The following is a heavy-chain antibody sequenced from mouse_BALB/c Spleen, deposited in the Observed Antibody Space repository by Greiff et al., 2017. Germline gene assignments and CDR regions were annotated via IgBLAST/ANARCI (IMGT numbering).Heavy chain of an antibody. CDR3: AREGDYGNYAMDY. CDR2: ISYSGST. D-gene: IGHD2-1*01. Sequence: EVHLVESGPGLVKPSQSLSLTCTVTGYSITSDYAWNWIRQFPGNKLEWMGYISYSGSTSYNPSLKSRISITRDTSKNQFFLQLNSVTTEDTATYYCAREGDYGNYAMDYWGQGTSVTVSS. J-gene: IGHJ4*01. CDR1: GYSITSDYA. V-gene: IGHV3-2*02.